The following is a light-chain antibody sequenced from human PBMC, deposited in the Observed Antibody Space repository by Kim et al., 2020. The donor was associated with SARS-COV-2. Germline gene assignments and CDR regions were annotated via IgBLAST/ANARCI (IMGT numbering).Light chain of an antibody. Sequence: SYELTQPPSVSVAPGKTASITCGGDNIGSKSVHWYQQKPGQAPVLVIYYNSDRPSGIPDRFSGSNSGNTATLTINRVEVGDEAEYYCQVWESTSVLFGAGTKVTVL. CDR3: QVWESTSVL. CDR1: NIGSKS. CDR2: YNS. V-gene: IGLV3-21*01. J-gene: IGLJ1*01.